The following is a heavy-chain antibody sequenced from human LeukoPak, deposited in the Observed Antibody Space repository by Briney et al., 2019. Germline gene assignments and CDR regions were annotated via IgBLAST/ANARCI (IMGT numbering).Heavy chain of an antibody. CDR2: IYYSGST. J-gene: IGHJ4*02. CDR3: ASVGYDILTGYYGHPFDY. D-gene: IGHD3-9*01. V-gene: IGHV4-39*07. CDR1: GGSISSSSYY. Sequence: SETLSLTCTVSGGSISSSSYYWGWIRQPPGTGLEWIGSIYYSGSTYYNPSLKSRVTISVDTSKNQFSLKLSSVTAADTAVYYCASVGYDILTGYYGHPFDYWGQGTLVTVSS.